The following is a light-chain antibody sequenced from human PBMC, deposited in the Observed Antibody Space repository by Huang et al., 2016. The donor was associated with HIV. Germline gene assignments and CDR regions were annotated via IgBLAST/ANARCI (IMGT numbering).Light chain of an antibody. CDR2: GAY. CDR1: QSVSHY. J-gene: IGKJ4*01. CDR3: QESDTWPRLT. V-gene: IGKV3-11*01. Sequence: IVLTQSPANLSLSPGERATLSCRASQSVSHYLAWYQHKPGQPPRLLIYGAYRRATDIPTRFNGTGSGTDFTLTISSLETEDSAVDYCQESDTWPRLTLGGGTKVEIK.